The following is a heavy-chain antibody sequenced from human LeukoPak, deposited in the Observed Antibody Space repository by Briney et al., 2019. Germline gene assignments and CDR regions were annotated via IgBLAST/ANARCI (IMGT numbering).Heavy chain of an antibody. D-gene: IGHD6-6*01. CDR1: GGSISSYY. CDR3: ARGPFIAARPGVLYYYMDV. V-gene: IGHV4-59*01. J-gene: IGHJ6*03. Sequence: SETLSLTCTVSGGSISSYYWSWIRQPPGKGLEWIGYIYYSGSTNYNPSLKSRVTISVDTSKNQFSLKLSSVTAADTAVYYCARGPFIAARPGVLYYYMDVWGKGTTVTVSS. CDR2: IYYSGST.